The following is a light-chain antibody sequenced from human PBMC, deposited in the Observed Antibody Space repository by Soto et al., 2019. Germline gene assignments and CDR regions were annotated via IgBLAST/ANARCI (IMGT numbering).Light chain of an antibody. Sequence: AIQLTQSPSSLSASVGDRVTITCRASQGISSALAWYQQKPGKAPNLLIYDASSLESGVPSRFSGSGSGTDFTLTISSLQPEDFATYYCQQFNNYPITFGRGTRLEIK. CDR1: QGISSA. CDR2: DAS. V-gene: IGKV1D-13*01. J-gene: IGKJ5*01. CDR3: QQFNNYPIT.